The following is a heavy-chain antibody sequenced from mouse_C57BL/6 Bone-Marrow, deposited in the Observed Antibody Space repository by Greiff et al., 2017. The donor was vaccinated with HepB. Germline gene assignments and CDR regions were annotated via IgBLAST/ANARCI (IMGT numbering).Heavy chain of an antibody. V-gene: IGHV1-19*01. Sequence: EVQLQQSGPVLVKPGASVKMSCKASGYTFTDYYMNWVKQSHGKSLEWIGVINPYNGGTSYNQKFKGKATLTVDKSSSTAYMELNSLTSEDSAVYYCARNYGSKDWYFDVWGTGTTVTVSS. J-gene: IGHJ1*03. D-gene: IGHD1-1*01. CDR1: GYTFTDYY. CDR2: INPYNGGT. CDR3: ARNYGSKDWYFDV.